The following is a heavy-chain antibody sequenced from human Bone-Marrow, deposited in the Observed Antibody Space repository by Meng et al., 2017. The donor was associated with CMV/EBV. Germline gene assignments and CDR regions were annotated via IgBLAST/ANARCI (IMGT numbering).Heavy chain of an antibody. CDR3: TRTWIDSFTPDFDY. D-gene: IGHD2-2*03. CDR2: INPKSAGT. J-gene: IGHJ4*02. CDR1: GYTFVGHY. V-gene: IGHV1-2*06. Sequence: QGQRGEAGGEAKQPGASVKVPCSTLGYTFVGHYINWERQAPGQGLEWMGRINPKSAGTDYVEKFQGRVTMTRDTSNTIVYMELSRLTADDTAVYYCTRTWIDSFTPDFDYWGQGSLVTVSS.